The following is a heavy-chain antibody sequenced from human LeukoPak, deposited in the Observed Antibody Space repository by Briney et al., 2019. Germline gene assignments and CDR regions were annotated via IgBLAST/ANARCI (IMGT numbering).Heavy chain of an antibody. CDR3: ARAVVVVAAGDY. Sequence: VSAISGSGGSTYYADSVKGRFTISRDNSKNTLYLQMNSLRAEDTAVYYCARAVVVVAAGDYWGQGPLVTVSS. CDR2: ISGSGGST. D-gene: IGHD2-15*01. V-gene: IGHV3-23*01. J-gene: IGHJ4*02.